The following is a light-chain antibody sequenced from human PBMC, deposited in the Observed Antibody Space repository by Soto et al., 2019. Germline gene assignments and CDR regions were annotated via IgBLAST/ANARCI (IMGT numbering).Light chain of an antibody. J-gene: IGLJ1*01. CDR1: GSDVGGYDY. Sequence: QSVLTQPASVSGSPGQSITISCTGTGSDVGGYDYVSWYQHHPGKAPKVMIYEVTNRPSGVSNRFSGSKSGNTASLTISGLLAEDEADYYCSSYTSRSTYVSGTGTKVTVL. CDR2: EVT. V-gene: IGLV2-14*01. CDR3: SSYTSRSTYV.